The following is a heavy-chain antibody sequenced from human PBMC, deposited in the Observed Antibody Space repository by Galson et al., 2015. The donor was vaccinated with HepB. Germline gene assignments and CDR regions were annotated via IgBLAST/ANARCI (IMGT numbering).Heavy chain of an antibody. D-gene: IGHD2-21*01. Sequence: LRLSCAASGFTFISYAMSWVRQSPGKGLEWVSSISGSGTNINYADSVEGRFTISRDNSKNTLDLQMNSLRAEDTGVYFCAKLPESLLWYPEIDYWGQGTLVTVSS. CDR2: ISGSGTNI. CDR3: AKLPESLLWYPEIDY. V-gene: IGHV3-23*01. CDR1: GFTFISYA. J-gene: IGHJ4*02.